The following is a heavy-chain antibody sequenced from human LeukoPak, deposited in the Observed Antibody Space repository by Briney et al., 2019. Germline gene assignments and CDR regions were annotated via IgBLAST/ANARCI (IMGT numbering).Heavy chain of an antibody. CDR2: IRYDGSNK. V-gene: IGHV3-30*02. J-gene: IGHJ6*03. Sequence: GGSLRLSCAASGFTFSSYGMHWVRQAPGKGLEWVAFIRYDGSNKYYADSVKGRFTISRDNSKNTLYLQMNSLRAEDTAVYYCAKDSSRRFSPFYYGSNYYMDVWGKGTTVTISS. CDR3: AKDSSRRFSPFYYGSNYYMDV. CDR1: GFTFSSYG. D-gene: IGHD3-10*01.